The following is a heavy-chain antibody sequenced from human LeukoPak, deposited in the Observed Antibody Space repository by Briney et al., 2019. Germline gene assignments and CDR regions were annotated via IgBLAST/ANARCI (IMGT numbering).Heavy chain of an antibody. V-gene: IGHV4-34*01. D-gene: IGHD3-22*01. CDR3: ARRYYYDSSGYYTLFDY. CDR2: INHSGST. J-gene: IGHJ4*02. Sequence: SETLSLTRAIYGGSFSGYYWSWIRQPPGKGLEWIGEINHSGSTNYNPSLKSRVTISVDTSKNQFSLKLSSVTAADTAVYYCARRYYYDSSGYYTLFDYWGQGTLVTVSS. CDR1: GGSFSGYY.